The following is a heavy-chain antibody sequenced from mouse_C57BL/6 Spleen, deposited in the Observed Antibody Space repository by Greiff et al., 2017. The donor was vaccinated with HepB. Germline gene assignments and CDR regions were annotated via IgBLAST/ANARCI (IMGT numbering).Heavy chain of an antibody. J-gene: IGHJ2*01. D-gene: IGHD4-1*01. CDR1: GYTFTSYW. CDR2: INPSNGGT. Sequence: QVQLQQPGTELVKPGASVKLSCKASGYTFTSYWMHWVKQRPGQGLEWIGNINPSNGGTNYNEKFKSKATLTVDKSSSTAYMPLSSLTSEDSAVYYCARRSYQDVTGTVYFDYWGQGTTLTVSS. V-gene: IGHV1-53*01. CDR3: ARRSYQDVTGTVYFDY.